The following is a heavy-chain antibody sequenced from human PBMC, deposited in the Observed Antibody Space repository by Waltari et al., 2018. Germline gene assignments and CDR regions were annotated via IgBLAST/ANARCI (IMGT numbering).Heavy chain of an antibody. Sequence: QLHLQEAGPGLVRPSETLSLTCRVSGGPIICDRHNWAWIRQPPGKGLEWTATISYTGTTYYNPSPRSRVTISVDMAKNQFSLKLTSVTPADTAVYYCATYVGASIGTAAFDVWGQGTMVTVSS. CDR3: ATYVGASIGTAAFDV. V-gene: IGHV4-39*01. J-gene: IGHJ3*01. CDR1: GGPIICDRHN. D-gene: IGHD3-16*01. CDR2: ISYTGTT.